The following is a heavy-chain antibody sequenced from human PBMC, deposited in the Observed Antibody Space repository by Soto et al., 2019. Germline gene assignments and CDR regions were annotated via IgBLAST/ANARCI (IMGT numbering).Heavy chain of an antibody. V-gene: IGHV1-3*04. D-gene: IGHD3-10*01. CDR2: FITGNGDT. CDR3: ARDIGSGSYFNSNNWFDA. Sequence: QLQLQQSGAEVRKPGAAVTISCKASGYRFTEYALYWVRPAPGQRLEWMGWFITGNGDTKYSHKYQGRIPISRDASASTVYMDKRELRSEDTAVYYCARDIGSGSYFNSNNWFDAWGQGSLVTVSS. CDR1: GYRFTEYA. J-gene: IGHJ5*02.